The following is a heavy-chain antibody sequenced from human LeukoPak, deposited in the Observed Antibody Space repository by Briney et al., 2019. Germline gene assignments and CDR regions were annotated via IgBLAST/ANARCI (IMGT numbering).Heavy chain of an antibody. CDR1: GFTFKNYW. CDR3: AGYSSGWYFYFDY. D-gene: IGHD6-19*01. J-gene: IGHJ4*02. V-gene: IGHV3-7*01. CDR2: IKQDGSEK. Sequence: GGSLRLSCAASGFTFKNYWMSWVRQAPGKGLEWVANIKQDGSEKYYVDSVKGRFTISRDNAKNSLYLQMNSLRAEDTAVYYCAGYSSGWYFYFDYWGQGTLVTVSS.